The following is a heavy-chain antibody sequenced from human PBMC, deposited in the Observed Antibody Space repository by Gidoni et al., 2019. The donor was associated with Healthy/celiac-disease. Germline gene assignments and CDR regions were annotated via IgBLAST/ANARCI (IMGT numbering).Heavy chain of an antibody. CDR2: ISYDGSNK. CDR1: GFTFSSYG. J-gene: IGHJ3*02. Sequence: QVQLVESGGGVVQPGRSLRLSCAASGFTFSSYGMHWVRQAPGKGLEWVAVISYDGSNKYYADSVKGRFTISRDNSKNTLYLQMNSLRAEDTAVYYCAKNRGWLLPNDAFDIWGQGTMVTVSS. V-gene: IGHV3-30*18. D-gene: IGHD3-22*01. CDR3: AKNRGWLLPNDAFDI.